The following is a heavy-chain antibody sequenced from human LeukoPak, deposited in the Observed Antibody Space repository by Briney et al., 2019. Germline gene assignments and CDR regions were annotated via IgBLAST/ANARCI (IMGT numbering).Heavy chain of an antibody. D-gene: IGHD4-4*01. Sequence: SETLSLTCTVSGGSISSFYWSWIRQPPGKGLEWIGYIYYSGSTNYNPSLKSRVTISVDTSKNQFSLKLSSVTAADTAVYYCARFSTVTTYWGQGTLVTVSS. V-gene: IGHV4-59*08. CDR1: GGSISSFY. J-gene: IGHJ4*02. CDR3: ARFSTVTTY. CDR2: IYYSGST.